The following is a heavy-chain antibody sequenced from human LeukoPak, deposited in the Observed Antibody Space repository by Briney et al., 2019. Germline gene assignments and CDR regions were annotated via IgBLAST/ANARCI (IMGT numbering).Heavy chain of an antibody. Sequence: SETLSLTCTVSGGSISSYYWSWIRQPAGKGLEWIGRIYTSWSTNYNPSLKSRVTMSVDTSKNQFSLKLSSVTAADTAVYYCARDRYGSGSYFFDPWGQGTLVTVSS. V-gene: IGHV4-4*07. CDR2: IYTSWST. CDR3: ARDRYGSGSYFFDP. D-gene: IGHD3-10*01. CDR1: GGSISSYY. J-gene: IGHJ5*02.